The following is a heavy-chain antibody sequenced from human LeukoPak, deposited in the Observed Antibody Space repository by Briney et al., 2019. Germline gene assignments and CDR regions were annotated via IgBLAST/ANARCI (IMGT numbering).Heavy chain of an antibody. Sequence: PGGSLRLSCAASGFTFSSYAMSCVRQAPGKGLEWVSTISDSGTSTYYADSVKGRFTISRDNSKNTLYLQMSSLRAEDTAVYYCAKDVCSGGACYYFDYWGQGTLVTVSS. J-gene: IGHJ4*02. D-gene: IGHD2-15*01. CDR1: GFTFSSYA. V-gene: IGHV3-23*01. CDR3: AKDVCSGGACYYFDY. CDR2: ISDSGTST.